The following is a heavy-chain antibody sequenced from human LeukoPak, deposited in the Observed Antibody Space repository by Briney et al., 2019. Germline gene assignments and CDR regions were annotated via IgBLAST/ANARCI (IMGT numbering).Heavy chain of an antibody. CDR1: GFTFSSYG. CDR3: AKDSMVRGVLYYFDY. V-gene: IGHV3-30*18. Sequence: PGGSLRLSCAASGFTFSSYGMHWVRQAPGKGLEWVAVISYDGSNKYYADSVKGRFTISRDNSKNTLYLQMNSLRAEDTAVCYCAKDSMVRGVLYYFDYWGQGTLVTVSS. D-gene: IGHD3-10*01. CDR2: ISYDGSNK. J-gene: IGHJ4*02.